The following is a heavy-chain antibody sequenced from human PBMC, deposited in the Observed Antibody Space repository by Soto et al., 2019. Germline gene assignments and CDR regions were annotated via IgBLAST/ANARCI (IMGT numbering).Heavy chain of an antibody. CDR1: GYTFTSYY. CDR2: INPSGGST. D-gene: IGHD2-15*01. Sequence: ASVKVSCKASGYTFTSYYMHWVRQAPGQGLEWMGIINPSGGSTSYAQKFQGRVTTTRDTSTSTVYMELSSLRSEDTAVYYCAREGVAATLTYYYYYYMDVWGKGTTVTVSS. CDR3: AREGVAATLTYYYYYYMDV. J-gene: IGHJ6*03. V-gene: IGHV1-46*03.